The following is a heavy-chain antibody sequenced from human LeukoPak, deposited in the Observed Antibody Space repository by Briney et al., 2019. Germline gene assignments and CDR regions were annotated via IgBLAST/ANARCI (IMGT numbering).Heavy chain of an antibody. CDR2: TYYTSRWNN. CDR1: GDSVSSTNAA. D-gene: IGHD4-11*01. J-gene: IGHJ6*02. V-gene: IGHV6-1*01. CDR3: ARQVTPGYGMDV. Sequence: SQTLSLTCAISGDSVSSTNAAWNWFRQSPSRGLEWLGRTYYTSRWNNHYAVSVKSRITINPDTSKNQSSLQLNSVTPEDTAVYYCARQVTPGYGMDVWGQGSTVTVSS.